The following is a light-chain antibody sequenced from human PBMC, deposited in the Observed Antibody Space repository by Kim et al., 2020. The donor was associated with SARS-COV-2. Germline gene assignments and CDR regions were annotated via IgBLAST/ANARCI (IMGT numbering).Light chain of an antibody. V-gene: IGKV3-15*01. J-gene: IGKJ2*01. Sequence: SVSPGERATLSCRASQSVSSNLAWYQQKPGQAPRLLIYSASTRATGIPARFSGSGSGTEFTLTISSLQSEDFAVYYCQQYNNWRYTFGQGTKLEI. CDR2: SAS. CDR1: QSVSSN. CDR3: QQYNNWRYT.